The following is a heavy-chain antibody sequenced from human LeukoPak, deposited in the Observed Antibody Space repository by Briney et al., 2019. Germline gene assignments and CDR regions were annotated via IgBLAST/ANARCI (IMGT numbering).Heavy chain of an antibody. J-gene: IGHJ5*02. V-gene: IGHV1-46*01. CDR3: ASQGRGYCSSTSCLNWFDP. CDR2: INPSGGST. D-gene: IGHD2-2*01. CDR1: GYTFTSYY. Sequence: ASVKVSCKASGYTFTSYYMHWVRQAPGQGLEWMGIINPSGGSTSYAQKFQGRVTMTRDTSTSTVYMELSSLRSEDTAVYYCASQGRGYCSSTSCLNWFDPRGQGTLVTVSS.